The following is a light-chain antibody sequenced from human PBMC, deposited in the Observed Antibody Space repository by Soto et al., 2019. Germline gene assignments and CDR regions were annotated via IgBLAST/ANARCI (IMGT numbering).Light chain of an antibody. CDR2: EVS. J-gene: IGLJ1*01. CDR1: SSYVGGYNY. Sequence: AQKQPPSSSGSPGPSVTISCTGTSSYVGGYNYVSWYQQHPGKAPKLMIYEVSERPSGVPDRFSGSKSSNTASLTVSGLQAEDEADYYCSSHAGSNNFVFGTGTKVTVL. CDR3: SSHAGSNNFV. V-gene: IGLV2-8*01.